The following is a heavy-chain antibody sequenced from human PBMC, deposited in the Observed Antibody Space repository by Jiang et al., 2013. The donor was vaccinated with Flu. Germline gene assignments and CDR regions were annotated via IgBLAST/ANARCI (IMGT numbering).Heavy chain of an antibody. V-gene: IGHV3-15*07. CDR1: GFAFSNAW. D-gene: IGHD4-17*01. J-gene: IGHJ4*02. CDR2: IKSNTDGGTT. Sequence: QLLESGGASVKPGESLRLSCAASGFAFSNAWMNWVRQAPGKGLEWVGRIKSNTDGGTTDYAAPVKGRFIISRDDSKNTLYLQMNSLKTEDTAVYYCTTLHSRVTTLWGWGQGTLVTVSS. CDR3: TTLHSRVTTLWG.